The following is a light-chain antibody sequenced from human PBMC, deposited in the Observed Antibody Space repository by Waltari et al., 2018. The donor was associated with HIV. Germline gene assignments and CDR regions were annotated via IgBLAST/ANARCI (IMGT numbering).Light chain of an antibody. Sequence: ETVMTQSPATLSVSPGESATLSCRASQSVANNVAWYQQNPGQAPRLLIYGASTRATGIPARFSGSGSGTEFTLTISSLQSEDFAVYYCQQYNNRPPYTFGQGTKLDIK. CDR2: GAS. J-gene: IGKJ2*01. V-gene: IGKV3-15*01. CDR3: QQYNNRPPYT. CDR1: QSVANN.